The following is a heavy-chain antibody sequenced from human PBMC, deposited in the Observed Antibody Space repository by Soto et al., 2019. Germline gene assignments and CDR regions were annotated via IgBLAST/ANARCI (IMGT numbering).Heavy chain of an antibody. J-gene: IGHJ4*02. V-gene: IGHV1-45*02. D-gene: IGHD5-18*01. CDR3: ATSIQLWSPWDY. Sequence: SVKVSCKASGYTFTYRYLHWVRQAPGQALEWMGWITPFNGNTNYAQKFQDRVTITRDRSMSTAYMELSSLRSEDTAMYYCATSIQLWSPWDYWGQGTLVTVS. CDR2: ITPFNGNT. CDR1: GYTFTYRY.